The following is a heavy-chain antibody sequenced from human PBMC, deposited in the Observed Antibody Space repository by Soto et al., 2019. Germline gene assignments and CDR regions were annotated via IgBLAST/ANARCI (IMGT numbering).Heavy chain of an antibody. D-gene: IGHD1-26*01. V-gene: IGHV3-48*02. J-gene: IGHJ4*02. CDR1: GFTFSSNS. CDR3: ARDFAWAFDY. CDR2: ISSNRRFI. Sequence: EVQLVESGGGLVQPGGSLRLSCVASGFTFSSNSMNWVRQAPGKGLEWVSYISSNRRFIHYADSVKGRFTISRDNAKNSLYLQMNSLRDEDTAVYYCARDFAWAFDYWGQGTLLTVSP.